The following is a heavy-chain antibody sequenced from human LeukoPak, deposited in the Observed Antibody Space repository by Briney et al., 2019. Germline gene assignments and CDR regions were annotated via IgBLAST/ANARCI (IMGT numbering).Heavy chain of an antibody. J-gene: IGHJ4*02. V-gene: IGHV4-4*02. Sequence: PSETLSLTCAVSGASIRSSARWSWVRQFPGKGLEWIGEVYHGGSTNYNPSLKSRVTISLDNSNNHFSLRLSSVTAADTARYYCARRGYSGYEAYFDYWGQGTLVTVSS. CDR1: GASIRSSAR. CDR2: VYHGGST. D-gene: IGHD5-12*01. CDR3: ARRGYSGYEAYFDY.